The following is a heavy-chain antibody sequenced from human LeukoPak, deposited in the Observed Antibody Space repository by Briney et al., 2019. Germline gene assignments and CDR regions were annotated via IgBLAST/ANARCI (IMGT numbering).Heavy chain of an antibody. CDR3: AKGYYYDSSGYYQHFDH. CDR2: IWYDGSNK. D-gene: IGHD3-22*01. Sequence: GGSLRLSCAASGFTFSSYGMHWVRQAPGKGLEWVAVIWYDGSNKYYADSLKGRFTISRDNSKNTLYLQMNSLRAEDTAVYYCAKGYYYDSSGYYQHFDHWGQGTLVTVSS. V-gene: IGHV3-30*02. J-gene: IGHJ4*02. CDR1: GFTFSSYG.